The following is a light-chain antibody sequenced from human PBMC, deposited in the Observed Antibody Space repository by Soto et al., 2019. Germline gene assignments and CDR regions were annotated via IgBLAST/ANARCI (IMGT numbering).Light chain of an antibody. CDR3: QQYNSYPWT. CDR2: DAS. J-gene: IGKJ1*01. Sequence: DVQMTQSPSTLSESVGDRDTITCRASQSISSWLAWYQQKPGKAPKLLIYDASSLESGVPSRFSGSGSGTEFTLTISSLQPDDFATYYCQQYNSYPWTFGQGTKVDIK. CDR1: QSISSW. V-gene: IGKV1-5*01.